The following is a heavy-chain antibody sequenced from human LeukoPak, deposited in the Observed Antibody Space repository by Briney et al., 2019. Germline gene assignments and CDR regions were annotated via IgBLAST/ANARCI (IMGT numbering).Heavy chain of an antibody. CDR1: GYPFTSYH. Sequence: ASVEVSCKTSGYPFTSYHMHWVRQAPGQGLEWMGIIKPIDDTTSFTQKFQGRLTMTRDTSTSTVFMELTSLRSEDTALYYCARDSGDWSVDYWGQGTLVTVSS. D-gene: IGHD2-21*02. J-gene: IGHJ4*02. CDR2: IKPIDDTT. CDR3: ARDSGDWSVDY. V-gene: IGHV1-46*01.